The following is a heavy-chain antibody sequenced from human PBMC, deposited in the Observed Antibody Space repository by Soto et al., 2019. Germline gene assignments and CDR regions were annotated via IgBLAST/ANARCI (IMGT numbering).Heavy chain of an antibody. J-gene: IGHJ3*02. CDR1: GASISRYY. V-gene: IGHV4-4*07. Sequence: XETLSLTCTVSGASISRYYWSWIRQPAGKGLEWIGRIYTSVSTNYNPSLNSRVTMSVDTSKNQFSLKLSSVTAADTAVYYCARSTTRTRSNIVVAVAATGAFDIWGQGTMVIVSS. CDR2: IYTSVST. D-gene: IGHD2-15*01. CDR3: ARSTTRTRSNIVVAVAATGAFDI.